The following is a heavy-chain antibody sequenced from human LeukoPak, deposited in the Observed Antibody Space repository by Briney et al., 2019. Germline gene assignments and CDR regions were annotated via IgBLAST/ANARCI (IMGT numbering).Heavy chain of an antibody. J-gene: IGHJ3*02. D-gene: IGHD3/OR15-3a*01. CDR1: GFTFSSYG. V-gene: IGHV3-33*01. CDR2: IWYDGSNK. Sequence: GGSLRLSCAASGFTFSSYGMHWVRQAPGKGLEWVAVIWYDGSNKYYADSVKGRFTISRDNAKNSLYLQMNSLRAEDTAVYYCAGVGTGNDAFDIWGQGTMVTVSS. CDR3: AGVGTGNDAFDI.